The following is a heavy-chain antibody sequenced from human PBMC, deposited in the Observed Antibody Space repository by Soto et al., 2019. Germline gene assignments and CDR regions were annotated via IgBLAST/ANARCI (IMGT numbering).Heavy chain of an antibody. CDR3: DGRGGYYYGMDV. J-gene: IGHJ6*02. CDR2: ISGSGGST. Sequence: PGGSLRLSCAASGFTFSSYAMSWVRQAPGKGLEWVSAISGSGGSTYYADSVKGRFTISRDNSKNTLYLQMNSLRAEDTAVYYCDGRGGYYYGMDVWGQGTTVTVS. D-gene: IGHD2-15*01. V-gene: IGHV3-23*01. CDR1: GFTFSSYA.